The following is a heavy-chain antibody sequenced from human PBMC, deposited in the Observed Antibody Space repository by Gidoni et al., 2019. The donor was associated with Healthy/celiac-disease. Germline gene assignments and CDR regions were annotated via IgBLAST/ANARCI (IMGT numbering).Heavy chain of an antibody. CDR2: INPNSGGT. D-gene: IGHD3-16*01. V-gene: IGHV1-2*04. Sequence: QVQLVQPGAEVQKPGAFVKVSCQASGYTFTCYYMHWVRQAPGQGLEWMEWINPNSGGTNYAQKFQGWVTMTRDTSISTAYVGLSRLRSDDTAVYYCARRGGNWFDPWGQGTLVTVSS. J-gene: IGHJ5*02. CDR1: GYTFTCYY. CDR3: ARRGGNWFDP.